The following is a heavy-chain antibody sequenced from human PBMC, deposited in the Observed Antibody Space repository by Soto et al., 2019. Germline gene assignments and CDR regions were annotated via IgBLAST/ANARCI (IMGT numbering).Heavy chain of an antibody. J-gene: IGHJ3*02. CDR1: GGTFSSYA. CDR3: ARLQDDYSNPRNAFDI. V-gene: IGHV1-69*13. CDR2: IIPIFGTA. D-gene: IGHD4-4*01. Sequence: SVKVSCKASGGTFSSYAISWVRQAPGQGLEWMGGIIPIFGTANYAQKFQGRVTITADESTSTAYMELSSLRSEDTAVYYCARLQDDYSNPRNAFDIWGQGTMVTVSS.